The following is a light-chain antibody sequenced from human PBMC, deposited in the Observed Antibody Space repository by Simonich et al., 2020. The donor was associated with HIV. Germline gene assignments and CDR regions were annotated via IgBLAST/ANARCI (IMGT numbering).Light chain of an antibody. V-gene: IGKV4-1*01. J-gene: IGKJ1*01. CDR3: QQYYSTPPT. CDR2: WAS. Sequence: DIVMTQSPDSLAVSLSERATINCKSSQSVLYSSNNKNYLGWDQQKPGPPTKLLIYWASTRESGVPDRFSGSGSGTDFTLTISSLQTEDVALYDCQQYYSTPPTFGQGTKVEIK. CDR1: QSVLYSSNNKNY.